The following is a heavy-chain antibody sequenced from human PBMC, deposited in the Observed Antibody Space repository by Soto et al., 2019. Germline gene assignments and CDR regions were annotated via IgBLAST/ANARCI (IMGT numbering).Heavy chain of an antibody. Sequence: LRLSCAASGFPFTSYGVSWVRQAPGKGLEWVSTINTNGNRHYADSVKGRFTISRDSSESMLYLDMNNLRAEDTALYYCARKLGVGHYPFRHWGQGTLVTVSS. J-gene: IGHJ4*02. CDR1: GFPFTSYG. V-gene: IGHV3-23*01. CDR2: INTNGNR. D-gene: IGHD7-27*01. CDR3: ARKLGVGHYPFRH.